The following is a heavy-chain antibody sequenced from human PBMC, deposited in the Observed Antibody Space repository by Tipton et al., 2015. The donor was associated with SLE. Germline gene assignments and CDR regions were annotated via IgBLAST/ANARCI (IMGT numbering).Heavy chain of an antibody. CDR1: GGSISSYY. CDR3: ARAAWMSSAWAFDI. D-gene: IGHD6-25*01. Sequence: LRLSCNVSGGSISSYYWSWIRQPPGKGLEWIGYMYYSGSTNYNPSLKSRVTISVDTSKNQFSLKLSSVTAADTAVFYCARAAWMSSAWAFDIWGQGTMVTVSS. V-gene: IGHV4-59*12. J-gene: IGHJ3*02. CDR2: MYYSGST.